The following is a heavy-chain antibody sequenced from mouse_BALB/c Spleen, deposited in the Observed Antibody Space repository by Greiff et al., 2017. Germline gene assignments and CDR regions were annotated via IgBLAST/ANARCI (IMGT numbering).Heavy chain of an antibody. D-gene: IGHD1-1*01. CDR3: ARERVGAY. V-gene: IGHV2-9*02. CDR2: IWAGGST. Sequence: QVQLQQSGPGLVAPSQSLSITCTVSGFSLTSYGVHWVRQPPGKGLEWLGVIWAGGSTNYNSALMSRLSISKDNSKSQVFLKMNSLQTDDTAMYYCARERVGAYWGQGTLVTVSA. CDR1: GFSLTSYG. J-gene: IGHJ3*01.